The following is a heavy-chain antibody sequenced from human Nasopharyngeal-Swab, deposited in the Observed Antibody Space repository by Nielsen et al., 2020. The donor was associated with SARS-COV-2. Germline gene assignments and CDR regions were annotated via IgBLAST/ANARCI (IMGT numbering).Heavy chain of an antibody. CDR3: ARDSSSGLRYFDWLSPGYNWFDP. CDR1: GYTFTTYA. J-gene: IGHJ5*02. CDR2: INAGNGNT. V-gene: IGHV1-3*01. D-gene: IGHD3-9*01. Sequence: ASVKVSCKASGYTFTTYAIHWVRQAPGQRLEWMGWINAGNGNTKYSQKLQGRVTITRDTSASTAYMELSSLRPEDTAVYYCARDSSSGLRYFDWLSPGYNWFDPWGQGTLVTVSS.